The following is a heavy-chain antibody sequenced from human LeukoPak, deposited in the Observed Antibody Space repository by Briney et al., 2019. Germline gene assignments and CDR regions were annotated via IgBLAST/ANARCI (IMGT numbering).Heavy chain of an antibody. V-gene: IGHV3-64*01. CDR1: GFTFSSYA. J-gene: IGHJ4*02. Sequence: GGSLRLSCAASGFTFSSYAMHWVRQAPGKGLEYVSAISSNGGSTYYANSVKGRFTISRDNSKNTLYLQMGSLRAEDTAVYYCARWGSSEGVDYWGQGTLVTVSS. CDR3: ARWGSSEGVDY. CDR2: ISSNGGST. D-gene: IGHD2-2*01.